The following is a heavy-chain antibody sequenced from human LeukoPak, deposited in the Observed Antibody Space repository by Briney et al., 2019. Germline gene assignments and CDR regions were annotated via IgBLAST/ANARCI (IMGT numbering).Heavy chain of an antibody. CDR2: IKTDGSEK. J-gene: IGHJ4*02. Sequence: GGSLRLSCEGSGFTFSNYWMGWVRQAPGKGLQWVANIKTDGSEKYYVDSVKGRFTISRDNAKNSLYLQMNCLRAEDTAVYYCARDRIAAADHFPNYWGQGTLVTVSS. D-gene: IGHD6-13*01. CDR3: ARDRIAAADHFPNY. CDR1: GFTFSNYW. V-gene: IGHV3-7*01.